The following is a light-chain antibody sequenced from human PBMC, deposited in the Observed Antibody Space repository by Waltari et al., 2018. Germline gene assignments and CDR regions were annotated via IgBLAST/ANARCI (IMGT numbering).Light chain of an antibody. J-gene: IGKJ2*01. CDR1: QSLVHSDGNTY. V-gene: IGKV2-30*02. Sequence: DVVMTQSPLSLPVTLGQPASISCRSSQSLVHSDGNTYLNWFQQRPGQSPRRLIYKVSSRDSGVPDRFSGSGSCTDFTLKISRVEAEEVGVYYCMQGTRWPPCFGQGTKLEIK. CDR2: KVS. CDR3: MQGTRWPPC.